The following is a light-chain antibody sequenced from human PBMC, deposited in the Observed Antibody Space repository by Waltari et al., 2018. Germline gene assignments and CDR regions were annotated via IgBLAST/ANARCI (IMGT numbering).Light chain of an antibody. CDR2: AAS. CDR3: QQYDNYPYT. Sequence: DIQMTQSPSSLSASVGDRVTVTCRASQSISIYLDWYQQKPGKAPKLLIYAASSLQSGVPSRFSGSGSGTDFTLTISSLQPDDFATYYCQQYDNYPYTFGQGTKLEIK. J-gene: IGKJ2*01. CDR1: QSISIY. V-gene: IGKV1-39*01.